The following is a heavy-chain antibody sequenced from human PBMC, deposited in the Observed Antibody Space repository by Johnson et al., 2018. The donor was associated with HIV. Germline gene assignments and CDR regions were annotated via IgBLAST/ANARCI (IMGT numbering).Heavy chain of an antibody. CDR1: GFTFSSYW. J-gene: IGHJ3*02. CDR2: IKQDGSEN. D-gene: IGHD2-21*02. Sequence: VQLVESGGGLVQPGGSLRLSCAASGFTFSSYWMSWVRQAPGKGLEWVANIKQDGSENYYVDSVKGRFTISRDNAKNSLYLQMNSLRAEDTAVYYCARAGGDLLPDAFDIWGQGTMVTVSS. CDR3: ARAGGDLLPDAFDI. V-gene: IGHV3-7*01.